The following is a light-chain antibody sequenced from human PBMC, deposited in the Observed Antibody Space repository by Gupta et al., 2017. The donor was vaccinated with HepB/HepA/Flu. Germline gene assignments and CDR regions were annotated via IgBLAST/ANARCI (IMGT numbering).Light chain of an antibody. Sequence: SYVLSQPTSVSVAPGKTATITCAGNNIGSKNVHWYQQKPGQAPALLVYDDSNRPSGIPERFSGSNSGNMATLTISRVEAGDEADYYCQVWDTSSDQGVFGGGTKVTVL. V-gene: IGLV3-21*03. J-gene: IGLJ3*02. CDR2: DDS. CDR3: QVWDTSSDQGV. CDR1: NIGSKN.